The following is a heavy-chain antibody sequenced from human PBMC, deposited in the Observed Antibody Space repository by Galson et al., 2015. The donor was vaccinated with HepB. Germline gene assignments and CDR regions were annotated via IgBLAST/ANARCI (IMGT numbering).Heavy chain of an antibody. J-gene: IGHJ6*02. CDR1: RFTFSNYG. Sequence: SLRLSCAASRFTFSNYGMHWVRQAPGKGLEWVAGIWFYGTNKYYADSVKGRFTISRDNSKNTLYLQMDRLRAEDTAVYYCARAVYQLPPPARFGMDVWGQGATVTVSS. CDR3: ARAVYQLPPPARFGMDV. CDR2: IWFYGTNK. D-gene: IGHD2-2*01. V-gene: IGHV3-33*01.